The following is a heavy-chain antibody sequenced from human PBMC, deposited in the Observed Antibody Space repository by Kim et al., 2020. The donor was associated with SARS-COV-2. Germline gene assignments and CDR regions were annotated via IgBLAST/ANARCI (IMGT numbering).Heavy chain of an antibody. CDR3: ARAPRSDYKLYFDY. CDR2: IYYSGST. Sequence: SETLSLTCIVSGGSISSYYWSWIRQPPGKGLEWIGYIYYSGSTNYNPSLKSRVTISVDTSKNQFSLKLSSVTAADTAVYYCARAPRSDYKLYFDYWGQGTLVPVSS. CDR1: GGSISSYY. D-gene: IGHD4-17*01. J-gene: IGHJ4*02. V-gene: IGHV4-59*01.